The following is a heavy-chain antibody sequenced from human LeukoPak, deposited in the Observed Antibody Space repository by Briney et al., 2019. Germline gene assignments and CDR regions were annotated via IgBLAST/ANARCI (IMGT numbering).Heavy chain of an antibody. CDR1: GYSISSGYY. CDR2: IYHSAST. V-gene: IGHV4-38-2*02. Sequence: SETLSLTCTVSGYSISSGYYWGWIRQPPGKGLEWIGSIYHSASTYYNPSLKSRVTISVDTSKNQFSLKLSSVTAADTAVYYCAREDTMIAAWGQGTLVTVSS. CDR3: AREDTMIAA. J-gene: IGHJ5*02. D-gene: IGHD3-22*01.